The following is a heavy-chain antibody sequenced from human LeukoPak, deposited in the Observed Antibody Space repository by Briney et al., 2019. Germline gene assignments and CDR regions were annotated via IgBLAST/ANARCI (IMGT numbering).Heavy chain of an antibody. Sequence: GGSLRLSCAASGFTFSDYYMSWIRQAPGKGLEWVSYISSSGSTIYYADSVKGRFTISRDNAKNSLYLQMNSLRAEDTAVYYCARDGYNWNYYYYYMDVWGKGTTVTVSS. D-gene: IGHD1-20*01. V-gene: IGHV3-11*04. CDR1: GFTFSDYY. J-gene: IGHJ6*03. CDR3: ARDGYNWNYYYYYMDV. CDR2: ISSSGSTI.